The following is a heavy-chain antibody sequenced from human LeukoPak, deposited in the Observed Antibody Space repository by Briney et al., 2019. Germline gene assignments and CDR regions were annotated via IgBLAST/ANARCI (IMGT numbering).Heavy chain of an antibody. D-gene: IGHD6-6*01. V-gene: IGHV1-8*01. Sequence: ASVEVSCKASGYTFTSYDINWVRQATGQGLEWMGWMNPNSGNTGYAQKFQGRVTMTRNTSISTAYMELSSLRSEDTAVYYRARASIAARRAFDYWGQGTLVTVSS. J-gene: IGHJ4*02. CDR2: MNPNSGNT. CDR3: ARASIAARRAFDY. CDR1: GYTFTSYD.